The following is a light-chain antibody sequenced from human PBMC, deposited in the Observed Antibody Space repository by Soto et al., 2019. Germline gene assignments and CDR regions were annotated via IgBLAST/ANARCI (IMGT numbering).Light chain of an antibody. CDR3: QKLDAYPPWT. CDR2: GAS. CDR1: QGISSN. Sequence: QLTQSPSSLSASVGDRVTLTCRASQGISSNLAWYQQKPGRAPKLLIFGASTLQSGVPSRFSGSGSGTDFNLTITSLQPEDFATYFCQKLDAYPPWTFGQGTKVEIK. V-gene: IGKV1-9*01. J-gene: IGKJ1*01.